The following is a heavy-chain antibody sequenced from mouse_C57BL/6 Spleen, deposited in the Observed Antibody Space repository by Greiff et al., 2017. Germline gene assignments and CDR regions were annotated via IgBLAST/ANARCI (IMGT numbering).Heavy chain of an antibody. Sequence: VQLQQSGPELVKPGASVKISCKASGYTFTDYYMNWVKQSHGKSLEWIGDINPNNGGTSYNQKFKGKATLTVDKSSSTAYMELRSLTSEDSAVYYCARSGDYYGSSYYYAMDYWGQGTSVTVSS. J-gene: IGHJ4*01. CDR1: GYTFTDYY. CDR3: ARSGDYYGSSYYYAMDY. CDR2: INPNNGGT. V-gene: IGHV1-26*01. D-gene: IGHD1-1*01.